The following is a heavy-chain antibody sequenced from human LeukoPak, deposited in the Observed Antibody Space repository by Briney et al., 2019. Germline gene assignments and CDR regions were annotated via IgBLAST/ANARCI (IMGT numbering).Heavy chain of an antibody. Sequence: GGSLRLSCVASGFTLSKYGMKWVRQAAGKGLEYVSGISKSGDITHYVDSVRGRFTISRDNSKNTLYFQMDSLRAKDTALYYCATEGFYYWGPGTLVTVSS. CDR2: ISKSGDIT. V-gene: IGHV3-23*01. CDR3: ATEGFYY. CDR1: GFTLSKYG. J-gene: IGHJ4*02.